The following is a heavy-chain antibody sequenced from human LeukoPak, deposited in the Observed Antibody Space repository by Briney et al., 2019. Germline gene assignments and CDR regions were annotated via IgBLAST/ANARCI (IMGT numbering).Heavy chain of an antibody. V-gene: IGHV1-8*02. CDR2: MNPNSGNT. J-gene: IGHJ6*02. CDR3: ARGAGDYYYYYGMDV. Sequence: ASVKVSCKASGGTFSSYAINWVRQATGQGLEWMGWMNPNSGNTGYAQKFQGRVTMTRNTSISTAYMELSSLRSEDTAVYYCARGAGDYYYYYGMDVWGQGTTVTVSS. CDR1: GGTFSSYA. D-gene: IGHD2-21*02.